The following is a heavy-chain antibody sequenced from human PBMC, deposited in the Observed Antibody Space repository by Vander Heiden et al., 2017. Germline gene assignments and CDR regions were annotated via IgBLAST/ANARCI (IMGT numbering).Heavy chain of an antibody. J-gene: IGHJ4*02. CDR3: ARAAGANHAYFEY. V-gene: IGHV3-33*01. CDR1: GFSTSTFG. Sequence: QVQLVESGGGVIQPGGSVRLSCSAPGFSTSTFGMHWAGQVPGKGLEWVAVIWYDGSLTFYRDSVKGRFFISRDNSENTLHLQMNSLRVEDTAVYFCARAAGANHAYFEYWGQGNLVTVSS. D-gene: IGHD1-26*01. CDR2: IWYDGSLT.